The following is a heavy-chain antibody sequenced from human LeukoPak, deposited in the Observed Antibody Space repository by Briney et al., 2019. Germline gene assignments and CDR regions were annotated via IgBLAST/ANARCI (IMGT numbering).Heavy chain of an antibody. D-gene: IGHD6-13*01. J-gene: IGHJ4*02. V-gene: IGHV4-34*01. Sequence: SETLSLTCAVYGGSFSGYYWSWIRQPPGKGLEWIGEINHSGSTNYNPSLKSQVTISVDTSKNQFSLKLSSVTAADTAVYYCARGRPQSGYSSSWYPGPRGYYFDYWGQGTLVTVSS. CDR3: ARGRPQSGYSSSWYPGPRGYYFDY. CDR2: INHSGST. CDR1: GGSFSGYY.